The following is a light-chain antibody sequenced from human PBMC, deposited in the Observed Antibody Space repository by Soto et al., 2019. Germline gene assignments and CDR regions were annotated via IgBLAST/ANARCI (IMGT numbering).Light chain of an antibody. CDR3: SSYTSTDTPFV. V-gene: IGLV2-14*01. Sequence: QSALAHPSSVSGSPGQSITISCTGTSTDVGGYNYVSWYQHHPGKGPKLIIYEVNNRPSGVSDRFSGSKSGNKASLTISNLEAEDESDYYCSSYTSTDTPFVFGTGTKVTVL. CDR2: EVN. J-gene: IGLJ1*01. CDR1: STDVGGYNY.